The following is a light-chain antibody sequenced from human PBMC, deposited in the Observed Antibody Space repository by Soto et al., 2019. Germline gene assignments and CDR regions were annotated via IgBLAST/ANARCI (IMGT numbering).Light chain of an antibody. CDR1: QSVSSSY. V-gene: IGKV3-20*01. J-gene: IGKJ5*01. CDR3: QQYGSSPLIT. CDR2: GAS. Sequence: EIVLTQSPGTLSLSPGERATLSCRASQSVSSSYLAWYQQKPGQAPRLLIYGASSRATGIPDRFSGSGSGTDFTLTISRLETKDFAVYYCQQYGSSPLITFGQGTRLEIK.